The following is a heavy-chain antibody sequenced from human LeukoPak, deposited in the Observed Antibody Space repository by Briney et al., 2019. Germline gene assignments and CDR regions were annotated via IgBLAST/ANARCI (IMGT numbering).Heavy chain of an antibody. D-gene: IGHD3-3*01. V-gene: IGHV3-23*01. Sequence: GGSLRLSCEDSGLTFSNYAMHWVRQAPGKGLEWVSAISSGGTTYYADSVKGRFTISRDNSKNTLYLQMNSLRAEDTAVYYCAKNFWSDKYYYYYMDVWGKGTTVTVSS. CDR1: GLTFSNYA. CDR2: ISSGGTT. CDR3: AKNFWSDKYYYYYMDV. J-gene: IGHJ6*03.